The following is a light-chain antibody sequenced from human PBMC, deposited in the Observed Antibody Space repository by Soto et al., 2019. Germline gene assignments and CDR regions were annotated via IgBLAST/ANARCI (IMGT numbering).Light chain of an antibody. V-gene: IGKV3-15*01. J-gene: IGKJ1*01. CDR1: QSVNSD. CDR2: GAS. Sequence: ETVMTQSPAILSVSPGERATLSCRASQSVNSDLAWYQQKPGQAPRLLIYGASTRATGIPARFSGSGSGTEFTLTFSSLQTEDFAVYYCHQYDNWPETFGQGTKVEIK. CDR3: HQYDNWPET.